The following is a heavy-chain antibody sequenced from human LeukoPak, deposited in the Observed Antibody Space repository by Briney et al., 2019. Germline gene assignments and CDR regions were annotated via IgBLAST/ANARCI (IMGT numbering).Heavy chain of an antibody. CDR3: ATYIQRPPGMDV. Sequence: PGGSLRLSCAVSGLTFSDYRMIWARQAPEKRLEWVAVTADADDVIQYADSVKGRFTISTDNSKNTVYLQMNSLRAEDTALYFCATYIQRPPGMDVWGQGTTVTVSS. CDR2: TADADDVI. V-gene: IGHV3-23*01. J-gene: IGHJ6*02. CDR1: GLTFSDYR. D-gene: IGHD2-15*01.